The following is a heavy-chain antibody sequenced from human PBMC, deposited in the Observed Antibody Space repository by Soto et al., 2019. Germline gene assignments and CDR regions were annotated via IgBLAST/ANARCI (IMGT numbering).Heavy chain of an antibody. J-gene: IGHJ5*02. CDR3: AGAGYCSGGSCSGPRRAWFDP. Sequence: QVQLQESGPGLVKPSQTLSLTCTVSGGSISSGGYYWSWIRQHPGKGLEWIGYIYYSESTYYNPSLKSRVTITVDTSKNQFSMKLSSVTAADTAVYYCAGAGYCSGGSCSGPRRAWFDPWGQGTLVTVSS. V-gene: IGHV4-31*03. CDR1: GGSISSGGYY. D-gene: IGHD2-15*01. CDR2: IYYSEST.